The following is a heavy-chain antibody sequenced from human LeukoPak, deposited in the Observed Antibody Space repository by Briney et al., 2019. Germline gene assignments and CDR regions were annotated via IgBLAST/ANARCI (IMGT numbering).Heavy chain of an antibody. CDR1: GFTVSGNY. CDR2: TYSGGNT. CDR3: ASGEWPRDY. Sequence: PGGSPGLSCAASGFTVSGNYMSWLRQAPGKGLEWVALTYSGGNTFYADSVKGRFTISRDNSKNTLYLQMNSLRAEDTAVYYCASGEWPRDYWGQGTLDSVSS. V-gene: IGHV3-53*01. J-gene: IGHJ4*02. D-gene: IGHD3-10*01.